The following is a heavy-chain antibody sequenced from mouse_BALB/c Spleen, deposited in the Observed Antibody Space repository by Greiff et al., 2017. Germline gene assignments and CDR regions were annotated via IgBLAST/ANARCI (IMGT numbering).Heavy chain of an antibody. V-gene: IGHV1-82*01. CDR2: IYPGDGDT. CDR3: ARSRYYGSSYWYFDV. CDR1: GYAFSSSW. Sequence: QVQLQQSGPELVKPGASVKISCKASGYAFSSSWMNWVKQRPGQGLEWIGRIYPGDGDTNYNGKFKGKATLTADKSSSTAYMQLSSLTSVDSAVYFCARSRYYGSSYWYFDVWGAGTTVTVSS. J-gene: IGHJ1*01. D-gene: IGHD1-1*01.